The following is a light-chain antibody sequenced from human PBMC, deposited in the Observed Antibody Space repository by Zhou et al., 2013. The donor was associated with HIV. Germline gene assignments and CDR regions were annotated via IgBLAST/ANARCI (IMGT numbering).Light chain of an antibody. J-gene: IGKJ4*01. CDR1: QGISSA. Sequence: AIQLTQSPSSLSASVGDRVTITCRASQGISSALAWYQQKPGKAPKLLIYDASSLESGVPSRFSGSGSGTDFTLTISSLQPEDFATYYCQQFNSYPHALLTFGGGTKVEIK. CDR3: QQFNSYPHALLT. V-gene: IGKV1-13*02. CDR2: DAS.